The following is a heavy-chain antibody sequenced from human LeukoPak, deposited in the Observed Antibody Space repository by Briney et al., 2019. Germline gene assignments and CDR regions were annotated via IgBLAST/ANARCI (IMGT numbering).Heavy chain of an antibody. Sequence: PGGSLRLSCAASGFTVSSTYRSWVRQAPGKGLEWVSVIYSGGNTFYAASVKGRFTVSRDNSKNTLYLQMTSLRAEGTAVYYCARADYYDSSGYNDYWGQGTLVTVSS. V-gene: IGHV3-53*01. CDR2: IYSGGNT. D-gene: IGHD3-22*01. J-gene: IGHJ4*02. CDR1: GFTVSSTY. CDR3: ARADYYDSSGYNDY.